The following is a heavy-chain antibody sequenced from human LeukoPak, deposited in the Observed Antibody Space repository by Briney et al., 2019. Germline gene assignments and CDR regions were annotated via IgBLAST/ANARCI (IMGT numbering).Heavy chain of an antibody. CDR1: GGSFSGYY. Sequence: SGTLSLTCAVYGGSFSGYYWSWIRQPPGKGLEWIGEINHSASTNYNPSLKSRVTISVDTSKNQFSLKLSSVTAADTAVYYCARGPTGTTVRGSYFYYYMDVWGKGTTVTVSS. J-gene: IGHJ6*03. CDR2: INHSAST. CDR3: ARGPTGTTVRGSYFYYYMDV. V-gene: IGHV4-34*01. D-gene: IGHD1-7*01.